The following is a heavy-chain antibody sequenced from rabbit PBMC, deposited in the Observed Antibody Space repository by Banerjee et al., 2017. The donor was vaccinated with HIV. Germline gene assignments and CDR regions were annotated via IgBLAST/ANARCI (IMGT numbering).Heavy chain of an antibody. D-gene: IGHD3-1*01. Sequence: QSLEESGGDLVKPGASLTLTCTASGFSFSSSYYMCWVRQAPGKGLEWIGYIYTGNSDTYYASWAKGRFTISKTASTTVDLKMTSLTAADTATYFCARGPPATTVEWLDLWGPGTLVTVS. CDR1: GFSFSSSYY. CDR2: IYTGNSDT. V-gene: IGHV1S40*01. J-gene: IGHJ5*01. CDR3: ARGPPATTVEWLDL.